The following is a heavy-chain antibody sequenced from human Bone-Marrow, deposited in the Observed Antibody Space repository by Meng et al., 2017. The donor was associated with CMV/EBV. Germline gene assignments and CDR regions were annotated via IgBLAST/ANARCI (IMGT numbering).Heavy chain of an antibody. CDR2: IIPIFGTA. V-gene: IGHV1-69*05. J-gene: IGHJ6*02. CDR1: GGTFSSYA. CDR3: ARAQVSIFGVVILKYYYYYYGMDV. Sequence: SVMVSCKASGGTFSSYAISWVRQAPGQGLEWMGGIIPIFGTANYAQKFQGRVTITTDESTSTAYMELSSLRSEDTAVYYCARAQVSIFGVVILKYYYYYYGMDVWAQGTTVTVSS. D-gene: IGHD3-3*01.